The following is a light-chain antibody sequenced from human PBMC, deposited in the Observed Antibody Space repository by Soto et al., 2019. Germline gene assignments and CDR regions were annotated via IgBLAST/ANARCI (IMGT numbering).Light chain of an antibody. J-gene: IGLJ1*01. Sequence: QSVLTQPASVSGSPGQSITISCTGTSSDVGGYNYVSWYQQHPGKAPKLMIYDVSNRPSGASNRFSGSKSGNTASLTISGLQAEDEADHYCSSYTSSSHYVFGTGTKVTV. CDR3: SSYTSSSHYV. CDR2: DVS. CDR1: SSDVGGYNY. V-gene: IGLV2-14*01.